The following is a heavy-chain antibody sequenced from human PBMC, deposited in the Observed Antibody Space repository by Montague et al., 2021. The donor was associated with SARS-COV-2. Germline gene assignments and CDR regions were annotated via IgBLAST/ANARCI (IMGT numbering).Heavy chain of an antibody. CDR3: ARGGLNNWFDP. Sequence: SETLSLTCSVSNGSITSYYWSWIRQPPGKRLEWIGYIYYRGSTNYNPSLESRVTISVDTSKNQFSLKLRSMTAADTAVYYCARGGLNNWFDPWGQGTLVIVSS. CDR1: NGSITSYY. J-gene: IGHJ5*02. V-gene: IGHV4-59*01. CDR2: IYYRGST.